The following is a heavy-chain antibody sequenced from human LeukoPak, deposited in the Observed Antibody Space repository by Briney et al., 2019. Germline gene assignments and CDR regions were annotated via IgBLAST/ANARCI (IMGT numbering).Heavy chain of an antibody. CDR2: IYYSGST. V-gene: IGHV4-59*01. J-gene: IGHJ6*02. Sequence: SETLSLTCAVYGGSFSGYYWSWIRQPPGKGLEWIGYIYYSGSTNYNPSLKSRVTISVDTSKNQFSLKLSSVTAADTAVYYCARDNYYDSSGYYPLDYYYYGMDVWGQGTTVTVSS. CDR3: ARDNYYDSSGYYPLDYYYYGMDV. D-gene: IGHD3-22*01. CDR1: GGSFSGYY.